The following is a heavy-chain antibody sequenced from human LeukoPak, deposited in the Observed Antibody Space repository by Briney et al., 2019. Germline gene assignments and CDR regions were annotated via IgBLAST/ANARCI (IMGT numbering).Heavy chain of an antibody. V-gene: IGHV1-69*13. D-gene: IGHD6-19*01. CDR2: INPMFGTA. Sequence: ASVKVSCKASGGTFSSYVITWVRQAPGQGLEWMGGINPMFGTADYAQKFQGRVTITADESTSTAYMQLSSLRSEDTAVYYCARGAYSSGSYYFDHWGQGTLVTVSS. CDR3: ARGAYSSGSYYFDH. CDR1: GGTFSSYV. J-gene: IGHJ4*02.